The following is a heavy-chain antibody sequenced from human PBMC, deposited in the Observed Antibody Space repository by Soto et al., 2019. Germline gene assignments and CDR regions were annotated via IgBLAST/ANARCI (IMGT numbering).Heavy chain of an antibody. J-gene: IGHJ4*02. CDR2: ISWNSGRI. D-gene: IGHD2-15*01. CDR3: ARSKKGYCSGGSCSQLVYFDY. CDR1: GFTFDDYA. Sequence: EVQLVESGGGLVQPGGSLRLSCAASGFTFDDYAMHWVRQTPGKGLEWVSGISWNSGRIGYADSVKGRFTISRDNAKNSLYLQMNSLRTEDTALYYCARSKKGYCSGGSCSQLVYFDYWGQGTLVAVSS. V-gene: IGHV3-9*01.